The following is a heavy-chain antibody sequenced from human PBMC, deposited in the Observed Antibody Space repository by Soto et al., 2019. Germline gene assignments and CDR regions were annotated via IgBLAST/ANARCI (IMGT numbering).Heavy chain of an antibody. D-gene: IGHD3-9*01. CDR2: IDTSGNT. CDR1: GGSISTYY. V-gene: IGHV4-4*07. Sequence: PSETLSLTCTVSGGSISTYYWSWIRQPAGKGLEWIGRIDTSGNTNYNPSLKSRVTISVDTSKNQFSLKLSSVTAADTAVYYCARLKRYDILTGYYTPYYYGMDVWGQGTTVTVSS. J-gene: IGHJ6*02. CDR3: ARLKRYDILTGYYTPYYYGMDV.